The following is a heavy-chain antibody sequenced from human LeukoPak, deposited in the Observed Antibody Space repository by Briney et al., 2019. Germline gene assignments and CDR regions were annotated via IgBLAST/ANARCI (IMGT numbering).Heavy chain of an antibody. D-gene: IGHD1-7*01. CDR2: IYYTGGT. Sequence: PSETLSLTCTVSGGSMRTYYWSWIRQPPGEGLEWVGCIYYTGGTNYNPSLKSRITISVDTSKSQFSLRLSSVTAADTAVYYCARGGLQLPDYWGQGTLVTVSS. CDR3: ARGGLQLPDY. V-gene: IGHV4-59*01. CDR1: GGSMRTYY. J-gene: IGHJ4*02.